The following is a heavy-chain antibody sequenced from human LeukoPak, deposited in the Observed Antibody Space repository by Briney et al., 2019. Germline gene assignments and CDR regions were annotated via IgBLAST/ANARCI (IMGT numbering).Heavy chain of an antibody. V-gene: IGHV3-74*01. Sequence: GGSLRLSCAASGFTITNYWMHWIRQAPGQGLVWVSRISSDGTTTNYADSVRGRFTISRDNAKNMLYLQMNSLRAEDTAIYYCVVIVLGWGQGALVTVSS. CDR1: GFTITNYW. J-gene: IGHJ4*02. CDR2: ISSDGTTT. CDR3: VVIVLG. D-gene: IGHD2-8*02.